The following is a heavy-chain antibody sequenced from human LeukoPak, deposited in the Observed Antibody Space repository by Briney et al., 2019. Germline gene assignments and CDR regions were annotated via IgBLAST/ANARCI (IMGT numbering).Heavy chain of an antibody. CDR3: ARAGGYYDSSGYGIDY. CDR1: GDSFTPYY. V-gene: IGHV4-4*07. CDR2: LTTTGTT. J-gene: IGHJ4*02. Sequence: SETLSLTCSVSGDSFTPYYWGWIRQPHGKGLEWIGRLTTTGTTNYNPSLKSRVTMSLDTSNMQFSLKLTSVTAADTALYYCARAGGYYDSSGYGIDYWGQGTLVTVSS. D-gene: IGHD3-22*01.